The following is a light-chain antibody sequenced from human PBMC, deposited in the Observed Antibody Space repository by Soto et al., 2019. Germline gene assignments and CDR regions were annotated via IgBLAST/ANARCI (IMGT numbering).Light chain of an antibody. V-gene: IGKV1-39*01. Sequence: DIQMTQSPSSLSASVGDRVTITCRASQSIKSYLNWYQQKPGKAPKLLIYAASSLQSGVPSRFSGSGSGTDFSLTISSLQPEDFATYYCQHSYSTPLTFGGGTKVEIK. CDR1: QSIKSY. CDR3: QHSYSTPLT. J-gene: IGKJ4*01. CDR2: AAS.